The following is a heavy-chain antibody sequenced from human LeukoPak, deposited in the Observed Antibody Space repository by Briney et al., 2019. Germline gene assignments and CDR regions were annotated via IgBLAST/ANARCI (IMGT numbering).Heavy chain of an antibody. Sequence: SVKVSCKASGGTFSSYAISWVRQAPGQGLEWMGRIIPILGIANYAQKFQGRVTITADKSTSTAYMELSSLRSEDTAVYYCARGVGVDRLGEAWAYGMDVWGQGTTVTVSS. J-gene: IGHJ6*02. D-gene: IGHD1-26*01. V-gene: IGHV1-69*04. CDR2: IIPILGIA. CDR3: ARGVGVDRLGEAWAYGMDV. CDR1: GGTFSSYA.